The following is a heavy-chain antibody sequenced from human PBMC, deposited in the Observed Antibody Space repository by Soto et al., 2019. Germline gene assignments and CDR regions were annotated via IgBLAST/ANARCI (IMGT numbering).Heavy chain of an antibody. J-gene: IGHJ6*02. V-gene: IGHV3-53*01. CDR2: IYSGGST. CDR3: ARIELRLGGLSPLRNYGMDV. Sequence: PGGSLRLSCAASGFTVSSNYMSWVRQAPGKGLEWVSVIYSGGSTYYADSVKGRCTIARDNSKNTLYLQMNSLRAEDTAVYYCARIELRLGGLSPLRNYGMDVWGQGTTVTVCS. D-gene: IGHD3-16*02. CDR1: GFTVSSNY.